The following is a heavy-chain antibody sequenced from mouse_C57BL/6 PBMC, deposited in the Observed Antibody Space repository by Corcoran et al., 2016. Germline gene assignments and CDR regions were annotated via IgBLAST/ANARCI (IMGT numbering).Heavy chain of an antibody. CDR1: GFNITDYY. V-gene: IGHV14-2*01. CDR3: ARSRNYYGSKDYYAMDY. Sequence: EVQLQQSGAELVKPGASVKLSCTASGFNITDYYMHWVKQRPEQGLEWIGRIDPEDGATKYAPKFQVKATITADTSSNTAYLQLSSLTSEDTAVYYWARSRNYYGSKDYYAMDYWGQGTSVTVSS. CDR2: IDPEDGAT. J-gene: IGHJ4*01. D-gene: IGHD1-1*01.